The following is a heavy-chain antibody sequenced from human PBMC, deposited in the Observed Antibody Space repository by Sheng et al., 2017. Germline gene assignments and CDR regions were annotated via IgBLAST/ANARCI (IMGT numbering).Heavy chain of an antibody. CDR3: ARERKRSSYYSDSGGGFFDL. Sequence: QVQLQQWGAGLLKPSETLSLTCAVYGGSVSGYYWNWIRQPPGKGLEWIGEINHSGSTNYNPSLKSRLTMSVDTSKNQFSLKLNSVTAADTAVFYCARERKRSSYYSDSGGGFFDLWGRGTLVTVSS. V-gene: IGHV4-34*01. CDR2: INHSGST. J-gene: IGHJ2*01. D-gene: IGHD3-22*01. CDR1: GGSVSGYY.